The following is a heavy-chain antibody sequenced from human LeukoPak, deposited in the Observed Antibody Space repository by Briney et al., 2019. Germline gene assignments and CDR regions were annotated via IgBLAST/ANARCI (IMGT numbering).Heavy chain of an antibody. CDR2: MNPNSGNT. V-gene: IGHV1-8*03. Sequence: ASVKVSCKASGYTFTSYDINWVRQATGQGLEWMGWMNPNSGNTGYAQKFQGRVTITRNTSISTAYMELSSLRSEDTAVYYCARGSGTSNWFDPWGQGTLVTVSS. D-gene: IGHD3-10*01. CDR3: ARGSGTSNWFDP. J-gene: IGHJ5*02. CDR1: GYTFTSYD.